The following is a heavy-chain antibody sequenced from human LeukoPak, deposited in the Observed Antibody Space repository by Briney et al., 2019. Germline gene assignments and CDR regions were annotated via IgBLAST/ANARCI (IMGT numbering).Heavy chain of an antibody. CDR1: GGSISSGGYY. D-gene: IGHD1-26*01. Sequence: PSETLSLTCTVSGGSISSGGYYWSWIRQHPGKGLEWIGYIYYSGSTNYNPSLKSRVTISVDTSKNQFSLKLSSVTAADTAVYYCARDRSGSYYSDAFDIWGQGTMVTVSS. CDR3: ARDRSGSYYSDAFDI. CDR2: IYYSGST. J-gene: IGHJ3*02. V-gene: IGHV4-61*08.